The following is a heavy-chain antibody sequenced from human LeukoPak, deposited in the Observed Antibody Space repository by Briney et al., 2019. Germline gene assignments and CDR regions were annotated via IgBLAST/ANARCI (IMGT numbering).Heavy chain of an antibody. CDR1: GYTFTSYY. J-gene: IGHJ4*02. V-gene: IGHV1-46*01. CDR2: INPSGGST. Sequence: GASVKVSCKASGYTFTSYYMHWVRQAPGQGLEWMGIINPSGGSTSYAQKFQGRVTITADESTSTAYMELSSLRSEDTAVYYCARDLYYYDSSGYLDYWGQGTLVTVSS. D-gene: IGHD3-22*01. CDR3: ARDLYYYDSSGYLDY.